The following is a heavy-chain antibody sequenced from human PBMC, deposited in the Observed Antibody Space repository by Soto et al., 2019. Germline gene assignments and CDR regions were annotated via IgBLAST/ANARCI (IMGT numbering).Heavy chain of an antibody. D-gene: IGHD6-19*01. CDR3: ASLAPGIAVADFDY. CDR1: GFTFDDYA. CDR2: ISGSGGST. J-gene: IGHJ4*02. V-gene: IGHV3-23*01. Sequence: GVSLRLSCAASGFTFDDYAMHWVRQAPGKGLEWVSAISGSGGSTYYADSVKGRFTIPRDNSKNTLYLQMNSLRAEDTAVYYCASLAPGIAVADFDYWGQGILVTVSS.